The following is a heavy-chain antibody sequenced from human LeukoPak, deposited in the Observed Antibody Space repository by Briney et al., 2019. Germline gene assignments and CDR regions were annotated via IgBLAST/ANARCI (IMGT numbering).Heavy chain of an antibody. CDR1: GFTFSNAW. CDR3: TTGAPGVVVPAAMD. D-gene: IGHD2-2*01. V-gene: IGHV3-15*01. Sequence: GGSLRLSCAASGFTFSNAWMSWVRQAPGKGLEWVGRIKSKTDGGTTDYAAPVKGRFTISRDDSKNTLYLQMNSLKTEDTAVYYCTTGAPGVVVPAAMDWGQGTLVTVSS. CDR2: IKSKTDGGTT. J-gene: IGHJ4*02.